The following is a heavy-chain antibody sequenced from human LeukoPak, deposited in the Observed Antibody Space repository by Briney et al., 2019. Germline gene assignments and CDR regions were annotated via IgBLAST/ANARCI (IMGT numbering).Heavy chain of an antibody. D-gene: IGHD6-13*01. Sequence: SVKVSCKASGGTFSSYAISWVRQAPGQGLEWMGGIIPIFGTANYAQKFQGRVTITADESTSTAYMELSSLRSEDTAVYYCARGIAAAGGPLDYWGQGTLVTVSS. CDR1: GGTFSSYA. CDR3: ARGIAAAGGPLDY. V-gene: IGHV1-69*13. J-gene: IGHJ4*02. CDR2: IIPIFGTA.